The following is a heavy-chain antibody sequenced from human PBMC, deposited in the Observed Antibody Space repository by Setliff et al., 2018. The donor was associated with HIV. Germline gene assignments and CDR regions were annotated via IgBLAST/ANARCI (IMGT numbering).Heavy chain of an antibody. J-gene: IGHJ5*02. Sequence: GGSLRLSCAASGFTLSSYAMHWVRQAPGKGLEWVAVISYDGRNKYEADSVKGRFTISRDNSKNTLYLQMNSLRAEDTAVYYCARDRELNWFDPWGQGTLVTVSS. CDR3: ARDRELNWFDP. CDR2: ISYDGRNK. D-gene: IGHD3-10*01. CDR1: GFTLSSYA. V-gene: IGHV3-30*04.